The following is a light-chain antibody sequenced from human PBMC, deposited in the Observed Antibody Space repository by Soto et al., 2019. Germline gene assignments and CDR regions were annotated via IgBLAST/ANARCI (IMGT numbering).Light chain of an antibody. CDR3: SSYAGM. Sequence: QSVLTQPPSAYGSPGQSVTISCAGTSNDVGAHNYVSWYQQHPGKAPRLMIYEVSKRPSGVPDRFSGSKSGNTASLTVSGLQAEDEADYYCSSYAGMFGGGTKVTVL. CDR2: EVS. CDR1: SNDVGAHNY. V-gene: IGLV2-8*01. J-gene: IGLJ3*02.